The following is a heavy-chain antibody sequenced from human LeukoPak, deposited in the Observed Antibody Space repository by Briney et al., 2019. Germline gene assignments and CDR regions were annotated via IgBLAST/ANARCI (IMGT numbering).Heavy chain of an antibody. CDR3: ARYVPVRTGTTRASFDY. D-gene: IGHD1-1*01. CDR2: INQSGST. Sequence: PSETLSLTCAVYGASFSDYDWSWIRQPPGKGLEWIGEINQSGSTNRDPSLKSRVSMSIDTSKSQFSLNLRSVTAADTAVYYCARYVPVRTGTTRASFDYWGQGTLVTVSS. V-gene: IGHV4-34*01. CDR1: GASFSDYD. J-gene: IGHJ4*02.